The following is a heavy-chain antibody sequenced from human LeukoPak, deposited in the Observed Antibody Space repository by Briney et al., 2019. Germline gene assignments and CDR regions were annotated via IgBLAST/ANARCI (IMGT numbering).Heavy chain of an antibody. Sequence: GGSLRLSCAASGFTFSSYAMNWVRQAPGKGLEWASISGSGGDTYYADSVKGRFTISRDNSKNTLYLQMNSLRAEDTAVYYCAGARELLAGDYWGQGTLVTVSS. J-gene: IGHJ4*02. D-gene: IGHD1-26*01. CDR1: GFTFSSYA. CDR3: AGARELLAGDY. V-gene: IGHV3-23*01. CDR2: ISGSGGDT.